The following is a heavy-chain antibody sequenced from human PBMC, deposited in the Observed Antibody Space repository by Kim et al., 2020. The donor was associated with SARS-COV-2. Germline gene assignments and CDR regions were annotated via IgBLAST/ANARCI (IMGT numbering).Heavy chain of an antibody. V-gene: IGHV4-34*01. CDR2: T. CDR3: SGGGAPYYFDY. Sequence: TNYNPSLKSRVTISVDTSKNQFSLKLSSVTAADTAVYYCSGGGAPYYFDYWGQGTLVTVSS. J-gene: IGHJ4*02.